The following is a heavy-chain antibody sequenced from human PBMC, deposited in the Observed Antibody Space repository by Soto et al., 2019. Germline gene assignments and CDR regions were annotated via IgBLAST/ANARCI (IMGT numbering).Heavy chain of an antibody. CDR3: ARARGGSGYDYYFDY. Sequence: ASVKVSCKTSGHTVTTHDINWVRQATGQGLEWMGWMNPNSGNTGYAQKFQGRGTMIRDTSITTAYLELSSLRSEDTAVYYCARARGGSGYDYYFDYWGQGTLVTVSS. D-gene: IGHD5-12*01. CDR1: GHTVTTHD. J-gene: IGHJ4*02. V-gene: IGHV1-8*01. CDR2: MNPNSGNT.